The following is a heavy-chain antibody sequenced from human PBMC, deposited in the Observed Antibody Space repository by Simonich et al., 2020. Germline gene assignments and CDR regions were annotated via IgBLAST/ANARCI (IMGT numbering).Heavy chain of an antibody. J-gene: IGHJ6*03. CDR1: GFTFSSYW. D-gene: IGHD7-27*01. Sequence: EVQLVESGGGLVQPGGSLRLSCAASGFTFSSYWMSWDRQAPGKGLGWVANIKQDGSEKYYVDSVNGRFTTSRDNAKNALYLQMNSLRAEDTAVYYCARDGLGTAYYYYMDVWGKGTTVTVSS. CDR2: IKQDGSEK. CDR3: ARDGLGTAYYYYMDV. V-gene: IGHV3-7*01.